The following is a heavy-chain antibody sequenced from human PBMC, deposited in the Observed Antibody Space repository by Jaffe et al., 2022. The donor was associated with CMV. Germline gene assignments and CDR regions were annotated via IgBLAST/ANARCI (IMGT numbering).Heavy chain of an antibody. CDR3: ARRYSSSWKGAFDI. V-gene: IGHV4-34*01. J-gene: IGHJ3*02. D-gene: IGHD6-13*01. CDR2: INHSGST. Sequence: QVQLQQWGAGLLKPSETLSLTCAVYGGSFSGYYWSWIRQPPGKGLEWIGEINHSGSTNYNPSLKSRVTISVDTSKNQFSLKLSSVTAADTAVYYCARRYSSSWKGAFDIWGQGTMVTVSS. CDR1: GGSFSGYY.